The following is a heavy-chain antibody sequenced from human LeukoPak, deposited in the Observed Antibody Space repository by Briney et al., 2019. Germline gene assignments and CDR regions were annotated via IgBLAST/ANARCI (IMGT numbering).Heavy chain of an antibody. CDR1: GFTFSRYW. CDR2: IKQDGREK. V-gene: IGHV3-7*03. Sequence: GGSLRLSCAASGFTFSRYWMSWVRQSPGKGLEWVANIKQDGREKYYVDSVRGRFTISRDNAKKSLYLQMNSLNTEDTAVYYCARAGDGYTFWGQGTLVTVSS. J-gene: IGHJ4*02. CDR3: ARAGDGYTF. D-gene: IGHD5-24*01.